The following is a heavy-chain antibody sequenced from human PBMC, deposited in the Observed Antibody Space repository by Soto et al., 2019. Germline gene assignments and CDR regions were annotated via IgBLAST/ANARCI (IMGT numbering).Heavy chain of an antibody. D-gene: IGHD3-22*01. Sequence: QVQLQESGPGLVKPSQTLSLTCTVSGGSISSGGYYWSWIRQHPGKGLEWIGYIYHSGSTYYNPSLKSRVTISVDTSKNQFSLKLSSVTAADTAVYYCARSQYYYDSSGYARRRYYYFDYWGQGTLVTVSS. CDR1: GGSISSGGYY. J-gene: IGHJ4*02. CDR3: ARSQYYYDSSGYARRRYYYFDY. CDR2: IYHSGST. V-gene: IGHV4-31*03.